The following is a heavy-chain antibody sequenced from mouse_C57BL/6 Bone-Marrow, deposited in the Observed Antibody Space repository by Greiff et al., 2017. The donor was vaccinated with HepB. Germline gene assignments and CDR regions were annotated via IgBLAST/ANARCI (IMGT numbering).Heavy chain of an antibody. CDR2: IDPEDGET. CDR3: ARKFTTVDAMDY. D-gene: IGHD1-1*01. V-gene: IGHV14-2*01. CDR1: GFNIKDYY. J-gene: IGHJ4*01. Sequence: EVQLQQSGAELVKPGASVKLSCTASGFNIKDYYMHWVKQRTEQGLEWIGRIDPEDGETKYAPKFPGKATITADTSSNTAYLQLSSLTSEDTAVYYCARKFTTVDAMDYWGQGTSVTVSS.